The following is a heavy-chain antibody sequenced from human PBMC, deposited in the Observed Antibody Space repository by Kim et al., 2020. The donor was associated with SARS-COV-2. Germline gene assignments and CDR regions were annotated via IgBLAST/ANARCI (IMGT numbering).Heavy chain of an antibody. CDR1: GFIFSTYN. Sequence: GGSLRLSCIGSGFIFSTYNMNWVRQAPGKGLELISSVTSSGTIYYADSVKGRFTISRDDDKKSLYLQMDNLSDEDTAVYYCAKDFCTYGPFEYWGQGGLV. V-gene: IGHV3-48*02. CDR3: AKDFCTYGPFEY. D-gene: IGHD3-3*01. J-gene: IGHJ4*02. CDR2: VTSSGTI.